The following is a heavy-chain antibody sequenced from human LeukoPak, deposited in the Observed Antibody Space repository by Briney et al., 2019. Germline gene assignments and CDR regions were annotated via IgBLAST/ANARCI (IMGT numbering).Heavy chain of an antibody. D-gene: IGHD4-23*01. J-gene: IGHJ4*02. CDR1: GFTFSISA. CDR3: AKEGHYGGNFPYFDY. V-gene: IGHV3-23*01. Sequence: GGSLRLSCAASGFTFSISAMSWVRQAPGKGLEWVSGISGSGGSTYYADSVKGRFTISRDNSKNTLYLQMNSLRAEDTAVYYCAKEGHYGGNFPYFDYWGQGTLVTVSS. CDR2: ISGSGGST.